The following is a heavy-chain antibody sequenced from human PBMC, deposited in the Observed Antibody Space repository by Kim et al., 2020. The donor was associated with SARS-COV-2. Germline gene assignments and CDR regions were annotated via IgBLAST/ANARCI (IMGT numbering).Heavy chain of an antibody. Sequence: GGSLRLSCAASGFTFSSYGMHWVRQAPGKGLEWVAVIWYDGSNKYYADSVKGRFTISRDNSKNTLYLQMNSLRAEDTAVYYCARDPSGSYYAFWSGYCLARDYYGMDVWGQGTTVTVSS. J-gene: IGHJ6*02. CDR2: IWYDGSNK. CDR3: ARDPSGSYYAFWSGYCLARDYYGMDV. CDR1: GFTFSSYG. D-gene: IGHD3-3*01. V-gene: IGHV3-33*01.